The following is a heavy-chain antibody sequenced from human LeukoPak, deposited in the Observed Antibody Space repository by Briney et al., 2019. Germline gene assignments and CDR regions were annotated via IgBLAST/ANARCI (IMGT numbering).Heavy chain of an antibody. CDR3: ARGIGPRYYDFWSGYPDYYYYMDV. CDR1: GGSFSGYY. CDR2: IYYSGST. V-gene: IGHV4-59*01. J-gene: IGHJ6*03. Sequence: SETLSLTCAVYGGSFSGYYWSWIRQPPGKGLEWIGYIYYSGSTNYNPSLKSRVTISVDTSKNQFSLKLSSVTAADTAVYYCARGIGPRYYDFWSGYPDYYYYMDVWGKGTTVTVSS. D-gene: IGHD3-3*01.